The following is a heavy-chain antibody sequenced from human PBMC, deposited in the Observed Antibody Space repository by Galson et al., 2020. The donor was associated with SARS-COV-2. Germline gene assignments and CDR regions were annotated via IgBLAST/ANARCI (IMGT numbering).Heavy chain of an antibody. J-gene: IGHJ5*02. Sequence: GGSLRLSCAASGLTFSNTEMNWVRQAPGKGLEWLSYISMSGITIYYADSVKGRFTISRDNAENSLYLQMNSLRAEDTGIYYCATGDVWFEAWGQGTLVIGSS. D-gene: IGHD7-27*01. V-gene: IGHV3-48*03. CDR3: ATGDVWFEA. CDR2: ISMSGITI. CDR1: GLTFSNTE.